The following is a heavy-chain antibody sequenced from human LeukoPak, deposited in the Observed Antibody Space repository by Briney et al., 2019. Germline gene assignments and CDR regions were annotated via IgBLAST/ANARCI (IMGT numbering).Heavy chain of an antibody. V-gene: IGHV3-33*01. Sequence: GRSVRLSCAASGFTFSSYAMHWVRQAPGKGLEWVGVIWYDGTNKYYADSVKGRFTISRDSSKNTLYLQMNSLRAEDTALYYCARAAYDSSGYLTLWGQGTLVTVSS. D-gene: IGHD3-22*01. J-gene: IGHJ4*02. CDR2: IWYDGTNK. CDR3: ARAAYDSSGYLTL. CDR1: GFTFSSYA.